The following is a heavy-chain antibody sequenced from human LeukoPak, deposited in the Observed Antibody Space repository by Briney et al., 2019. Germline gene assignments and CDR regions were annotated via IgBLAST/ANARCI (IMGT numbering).Heavy chain of an antibody. J-gene: IGHJ4*02. D-gene: IGHD3-3*01. CDR3: AKGGRELRFLEWLFCFDY. V-gene: IGHV3-23*01. CDR1: GFTFSSYA. Sequence: GGSLRLSCAASGFTFSSYAMSWVRQAPGKGLEWVSAISGSGGSTYYADSVKGRFTISRDNSKNTLYLQMNSLRAEDTAVYYCAKGGRELRFLEWLFCFDYWGQGTLVTVSS. CDR2: ISGSGGST.